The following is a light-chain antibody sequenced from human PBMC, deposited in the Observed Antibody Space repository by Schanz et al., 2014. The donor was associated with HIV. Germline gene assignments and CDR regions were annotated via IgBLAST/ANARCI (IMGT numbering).Light chain of an antibody. Sequence: DIQMTQSPSTLSASVGDRVTITCRASQSISGWLAWYQQKPGEAPNLLISEASTLKSGVPSRFSGSGSGTDFTLTISSLQPDDFATYYCLQYNDYAYSFGQGTQLEIK. CDR3: LQYNDYAYS. CDR2: EAS. V-gene: IGKV1-5*03. J-gene: IGKJ2*03. CDR1: QSISGW.